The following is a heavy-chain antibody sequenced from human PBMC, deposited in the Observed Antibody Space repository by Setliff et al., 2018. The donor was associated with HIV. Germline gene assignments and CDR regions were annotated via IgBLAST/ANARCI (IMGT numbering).Heavy chain of an antibody. V-gene: IGHV4-4*07. CDR1: GGSISSYY. J-gene: IGHJ3*01. Sequence: LSLTCTVSGGSISSYYWGWIRQPAGKGLEWIGRVYPTGSTNYNPSLRSRVTISLDTSKNQFSLNVNSVTAADTAVYYCARVQMAYAAFDVWGQGTMVTVSS. CDR3: ARVQMAYAAFDV. CDR2: VYPTGST. D-gene: IGHD4-17*01.